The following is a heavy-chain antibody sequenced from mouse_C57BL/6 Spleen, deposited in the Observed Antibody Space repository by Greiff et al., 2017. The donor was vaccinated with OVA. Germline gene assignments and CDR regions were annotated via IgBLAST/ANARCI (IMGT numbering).Heavy chain of an antibody. CDR1: GFTFSSYG. J-gene: IGHJ4*01. CDR2: ISSGGSYT. CDR3: ARHRDY. V-gene: IGHV5-6*02. Sequence: EVMLVESGGDLVKPGGSLKLSCAASGFTFSSYGMSWVRQTPDKRLEWVATISSGGSYTYYPDSVKGRFTISRDNAKNTLYLQMSSLKSEDTAMYYCARHRDYWGQGTSVTVSS.